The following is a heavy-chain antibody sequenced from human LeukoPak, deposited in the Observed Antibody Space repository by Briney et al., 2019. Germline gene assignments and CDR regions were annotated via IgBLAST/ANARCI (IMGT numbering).Heavy chain of an antibody. D-gene: IGHD2-2*01. CDR2: ISWNSGSI. CDR1: GFTFDDYA. V-gene: IGHV3-9*01. J-gene: IGHJ3*02. Sequence: SLRLSCAASGFTFDDYAMLWVRQAPGKGLEWVSGISWNSGSIGYADSVKGRFTISRDNAKNSLYLQMNSLRAEDTALYYCAKCRGSSTSYAFDIWGQGTMVTVSS. CDR3: AKCRGSSTSYAFDI.